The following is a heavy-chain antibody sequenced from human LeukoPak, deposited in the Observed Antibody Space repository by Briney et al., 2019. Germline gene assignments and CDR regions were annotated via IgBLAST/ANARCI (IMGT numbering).Heavy chain of an antibody. CDR3: ARGLYSGYFG. J-gene: IGHJ4*02. D-gene: IGHD5-12*01. V-gene: IGHV4-59*01. CDR1: SGSIRSYY. Sequence: SETLSLTCTVSSGSIRSYYWSWIRQPPGKGLEWIGYIYYSGSTNYNPSLKSRVTISVDTSKNQFSLKLSSVTAADTAVYYCARGLYSGYFGWGQGTLVTVSS. CDR2: IYYSGST.